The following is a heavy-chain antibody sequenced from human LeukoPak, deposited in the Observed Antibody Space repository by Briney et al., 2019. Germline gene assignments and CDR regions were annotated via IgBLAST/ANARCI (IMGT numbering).Heavy chain of an antibody. CDR1: GFTFSNYA. J-gene: IGHJ4*02. V-gene: IGHV3-23*01. Sequence: GGSLRLSCAASGFTFSNYAVSWVRQAPGKGLEWVSAISGSGGSTYYADSVKGRFTISRDNSENTLYLQMNSLRAEDTAVYYCTKDLDGSGTYSADYWGQGTLVTVSS. D-gene: IGHD3-10*01. CDR2: ISGSGGST. CDR3: TKDLDGSGTYSADY.